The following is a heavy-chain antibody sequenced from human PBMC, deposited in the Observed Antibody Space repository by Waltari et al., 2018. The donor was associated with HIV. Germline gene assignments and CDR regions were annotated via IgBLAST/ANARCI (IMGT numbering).Heavy chain of an antibody. Sequence: LVQSGGGEAQEGGSLLLSCSGSGFDFSRFSLNWVRQTPRRGLAWVASLRRDTYEANYLASVRGRFTISRDNAKSSAFLEMTGLRVEDTATYYCVRDDPGYVPIDYWGQGSQVIVS. CDR2: LRRDTYEA. D-gene: IGHD3-10*02. CDR1: GFDFSRFS. V-gene: IGHV3-21*04. J-gene: IGHJ4*02. CDR3: VRDDPGYVPIDY.